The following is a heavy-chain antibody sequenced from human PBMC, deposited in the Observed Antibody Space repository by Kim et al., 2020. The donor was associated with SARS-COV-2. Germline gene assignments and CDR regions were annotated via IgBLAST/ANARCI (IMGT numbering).Heavy chain of an antibody. CDR2: ISYDGSNK. CDR1: GFTFSSYA. V-gene: IGHV3-30*04. CDR3: ARGHYYYDSSGNDAFDI. J-gene: IGHJ3*02. D-gene: IGHD3-22*01. Sequence: GGSLRLSCAASGFTFSSYAMHWVRQAPGKGLEWVAVISYDGSNKYYADSVKGRFTISRDNSKNTLYLQMNSLRAEDTAVYYCARGHYYYDSSGNDAFDIWGQGTMVTVSS.